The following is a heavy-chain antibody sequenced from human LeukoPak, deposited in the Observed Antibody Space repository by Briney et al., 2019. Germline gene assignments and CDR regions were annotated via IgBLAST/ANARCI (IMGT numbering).Heavy chain of an antibody. CDR3: ARGGYSYGHYYYYYYMDV. Sequence: SETLSLTCAVYGGSFSGYYWSWIRQPPGKGLERIGEINHSGSTNYNPSLKSRVTISVDTSKNQFSLKLSSVTAADTAVYYCARGGYSYGHYYYYYYMDVWGKGTTVTVSS. J-gene: IGHJ6*03. V-gene: IGHV4-34*01. D-gene: IGHD5-18*01. CDR2: INHSGST. CDR1: GGSFSGYY.